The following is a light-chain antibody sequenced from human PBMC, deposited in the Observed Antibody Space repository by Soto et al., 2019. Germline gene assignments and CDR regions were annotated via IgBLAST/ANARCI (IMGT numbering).Light chain of an antibody. CDR2: KAS. CDR1: QSTSNW. Sequence: IQMTQSPSTLSASVGDRVTITCRASQSTSNWLAWYQQKPGKAPKVLINKASSLESGVPSRFSGSGSGTEFTLTISSLQPDDFATYYCQQYNIYPITFGGGTKVEIK. V-gene: IGKV1-5*03. CDR3: QQYNIYPIT. J-gene: IGKJ4*01.